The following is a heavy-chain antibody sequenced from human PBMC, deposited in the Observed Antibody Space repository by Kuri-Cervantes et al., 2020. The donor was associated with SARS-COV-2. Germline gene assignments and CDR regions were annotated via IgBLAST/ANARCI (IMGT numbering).Heavy chain of an antibody. CDR2: MNPNSGNT. Sequence: ASVKVSCKASGYTFTSYDINWVRQATGQGLEWMGWMNPNSGNTGYAQKFQGRVTMTRNTSISTAYMELSSLRSDDTAVYYCARGSGVPAAMVWFDPWGQGTLVTVSS. D-gene: IGHD2-2*01. CDR3: ARGSGVPAAMVWFDP. CDR1: GYTFTSYD. V-gene: IGHV1-8*01. J-gene: IGHJ5*02.